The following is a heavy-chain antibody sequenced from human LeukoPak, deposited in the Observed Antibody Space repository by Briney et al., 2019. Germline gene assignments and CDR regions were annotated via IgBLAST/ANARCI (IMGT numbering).Heavy chain of an antibody. CDR1: GFTVSSNY. Sequence: PGGSLRLSCAASGFTVSSNYMSWVRQAPGKGLEWVSVIYSGGSTYYADSVKGRFTISRDNSKNTLYLQMNSLRAEDTAVYYCAKDEAAAGTPEFDYWGQGTLVTVSS. CDR2: IYSGGST. J-gene: IGHJ4*02. V-gene: IGHV3-66*01. D-gene: IGHD6-13*01. CDR3: AKDEAAAGTPEFDY.